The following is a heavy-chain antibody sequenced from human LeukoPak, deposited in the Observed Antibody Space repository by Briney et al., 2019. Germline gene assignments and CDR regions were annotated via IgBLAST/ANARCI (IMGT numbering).Heavy chain of an antibody. D-gene: IGHD3-22*01. V-gene: IGHV3-30*18. Sequence: GGSLRLSCAASGFTFSSYGMHWVRQAPGTGLEWVAVISYDGSNKYYADSVKGRFTISRDNSKNTLYLQMNSLRAEDTAVYYCAKDRDSSGYYPYDYWGQGTLVTVSS. CDR2: ISYDGSNK. CDR1: GFTFSSYG. J-gene: IGHJ4*02. CDR3: AKDRDSSGYYPYDY.